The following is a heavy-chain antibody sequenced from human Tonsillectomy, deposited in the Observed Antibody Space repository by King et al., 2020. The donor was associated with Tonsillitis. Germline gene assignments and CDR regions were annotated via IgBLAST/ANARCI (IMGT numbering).Heavy chain of an antibody. Sequence: VQLVQSGAEVKEPGSSVKVSCKASGGTLSKYALSWVRQAPGQGLEWMGGIIPVFGPANFAQRFQGRVTITADESTSTAFMELSSLRSEDTAVYFCARGPEGYYYYYMDVWGTGTTVTVSS. CDR1: GGTLSKYA. V-gene: IGHV1-69*01. CDR3: ARGPEGYYYYYMDV. CDR2: IIPVFGPA. D-gene: IGHD1-14*01. J-gene: IGHJ6*03.